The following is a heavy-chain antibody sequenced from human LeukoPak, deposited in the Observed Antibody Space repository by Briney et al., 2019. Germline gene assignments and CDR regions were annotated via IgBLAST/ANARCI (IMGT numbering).Heavy chain of an antibody. CDR3: AGRMYGSGSYIPFVDY. CDR1: GGSISSSSYY. V-gene: IGHV4-39*07. CDR2: IYYSGST. Sequence: SETLSLTCTVSGGSISSSSYYWGWIRQPPGKGLEWIGSIYYSGSTYYNPSLRSRVTISVDTSKNQFSLKLSSVTAADTAVYYCAGRMYGSGSYIPFVDYWGQGTLVTVSS. D-gene: IGHD3-10*01. J-gene: IGHJ4*02.